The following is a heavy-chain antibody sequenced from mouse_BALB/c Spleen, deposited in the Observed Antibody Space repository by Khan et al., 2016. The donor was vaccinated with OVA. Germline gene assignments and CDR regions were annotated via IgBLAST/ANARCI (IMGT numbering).Heavy chain of an antibody. CDR2: ISYSGST. D-gene: IGHD1-2*01. CDR3: ARTARIEY. CDR1: GYSITSGYG. V-gene: IGHV3-2*02. J-gene: IGHJ2*01. Sequence: EVQLQESGPGLVKPSQSLSLTCTVTGYSITSGYGWNWIRQFPGNKLEWMGYISYSGSTNYNPALKSRISITRDTSKNQFFLQLNSVTTEDAATYYCARTARIEYWGQGTTLTVSS.